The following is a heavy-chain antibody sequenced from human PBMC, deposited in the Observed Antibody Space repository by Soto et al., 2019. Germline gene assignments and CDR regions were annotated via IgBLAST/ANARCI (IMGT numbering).Heavy chain of an antibody. J-gene: IGHJ5*02. Sequence: EVHLVQPGAEVKKPGESLKISCKGSGYAFSSYWIAWVRQMPGKGLQFMGIIHPSDSDTRYSPSFLGQVTISAAKSISPGYREWGSLRASDSAMYYCARVGGSIFGVVTPNWFAPWGQGTLVTVSS. CDR2: IHPSDSDT. CDR3: ARVGGSIFGVVTPNWFAP. CDR1: GYAFSSYW. V-gene: IGHV5-51*01. D-gene: IGHD3-3*01.